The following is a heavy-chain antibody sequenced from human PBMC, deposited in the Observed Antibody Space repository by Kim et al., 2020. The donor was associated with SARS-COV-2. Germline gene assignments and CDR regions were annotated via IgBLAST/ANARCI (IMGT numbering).Heavy chain of an antibody. J-gene: IGHJ4*02. D-gene: IGHD6-19*01. Sequence: SETLSLTCTVSGGSISSSSYYWGWIRQPPGKGLEWIGSIYYSGSTYYNPSLKSRVTISVDTSKNQFSLKLSSVTAADTAVYYCARHDQWLVYGDYWGQGTLVTVSS. CDR2: IYYSGST. V-gene: IGHV4-39*01. CDR3: ARHDQWLVYGDY. CDR1: GGSISSSSYY.